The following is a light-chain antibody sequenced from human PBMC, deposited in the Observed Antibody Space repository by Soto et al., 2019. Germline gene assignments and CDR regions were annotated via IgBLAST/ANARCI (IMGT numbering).Light chain of an antibody. V-gene: IGLV1-51*01. CDR3: GSWDSSLSAYV. J-gene: IGLJ1*01. CDR1: SSNIGSNH. CDR2: DDN. Sequence: QSVLTQPPSASETPGQRVTISCSGSSSNIGSNHVYWYQHLPGTAPKLLIYDDNKRPSGIPDRFSGSKSGTSATLGITGFQTGDEADYYCGSWDSSLSAYVFGTGTKLTVL.